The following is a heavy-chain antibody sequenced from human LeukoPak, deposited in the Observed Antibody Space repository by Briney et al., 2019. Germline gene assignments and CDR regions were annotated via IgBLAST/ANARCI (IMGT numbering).Heavy chain of an antibody. CDR2: IYYSGST. Sequence: SETLSLTCTVSGGSISSSSYSWGWIRQPPGKGLEWIGSIYYSGSTYYNPSLKSRVTISVDTSKNQFSLKLSSVTAADTAVYYCARLSPPYYYDSSGYENWFDPWGQGTLVTVSS. CDR1: GGSISSSSYS. D-gene: IGHD3-22*01. V-gene: IGHV4-39*01. CDR3: ARLSPPYYYDSSGYENWFDP. J-gene: IGHJ5*02.